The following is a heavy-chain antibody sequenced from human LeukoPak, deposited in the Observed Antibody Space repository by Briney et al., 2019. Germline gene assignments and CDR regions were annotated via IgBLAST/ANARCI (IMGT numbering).Heavy chain of an antibody. V-gene: IGHV4-59*01. CDR2: IYYSGST. CDR1: GGSISSYY. Sequence: SETLSLTCTVSGGSISSYYWSWIRQPPGKGLEWIGYIYYSGSTNYNPSLKSRVTISVDTSKNQFSLKLSSVTAADTAVYYCARGGLPDAFDIWGQGTMVTVSS. CDR3: ARGGLPDAFDI. D-gene: IGHD5-12*01. J-gene: IGHJ3*02.